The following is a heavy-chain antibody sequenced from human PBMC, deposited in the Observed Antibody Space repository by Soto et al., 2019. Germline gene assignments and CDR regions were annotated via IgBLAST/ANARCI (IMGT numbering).Heavy chain of an antibody. CDR2: IYWDGFK. V-gene: IGHV2-5*02. J-gene: IGHJ4*02. Sequence: QITLKESGPTLVKPTQTLTLTCTCSGFSLSTRGVGVGWIRQPPGKALEWLALIYWDGFKHYSPSLESRLTIREDTAKNQVVLTMTNMDPVDTATYYCAHKGGGDRILDYWGQGTLVTVSS. CDR1: GFSLSTRGVG. CDR3: AHKGGGDRILDY. D-gene: IGHD3-16*01.